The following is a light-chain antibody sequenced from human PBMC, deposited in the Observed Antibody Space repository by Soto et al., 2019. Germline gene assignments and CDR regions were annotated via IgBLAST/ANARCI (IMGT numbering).Light chain of an antibody. CDR3: CSYAGTSDKYV. J-gene: IGLJ1*01. Sequence: QSALTQPRSVSGSPGQSVTISCTGTSSDVGTNNYVSWYQHYPGKAPKLMIYDVTKRPSGVPDRFSGSKSSNTASLTISGLQAEDEADYYCCSYAGTSDKYVFGAGTKVTVL. CDR2: DVT. V-gene: IGLV2-11*01. CDR1: SSDVGTNNY.